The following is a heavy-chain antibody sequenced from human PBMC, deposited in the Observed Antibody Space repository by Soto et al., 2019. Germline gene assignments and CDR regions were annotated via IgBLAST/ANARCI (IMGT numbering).Heavy chain of an antibody. CDR2: ISYDGSNK. Sequence: GSLRLSCAASGFTFSSYGMHWVRQAPGKGLEWVAVISYDGSNKYYADSAKGRFTISRDNSKNTLYLQMNSLRAEDTAVYYCAKDRAAVAGKAPFDYWGQGTLVTVSS. D-gene: IGHD6-19*01. V-gene: IGHV3-30*18. CDR3: AKDRAAVAGKAPFDY. CDR1: GFTFSSYG. J-gene: IGHJ4*02.